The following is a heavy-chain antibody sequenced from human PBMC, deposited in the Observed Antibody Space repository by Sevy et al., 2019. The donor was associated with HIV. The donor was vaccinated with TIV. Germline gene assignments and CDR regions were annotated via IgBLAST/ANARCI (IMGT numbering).Heavy chain of an antibody. J-gene: IGHJ4*02. V-gene: IGHV3-74*01. CDR3: ASSKGDYYYGSGSLHADY. Sequence: GGSLRLSCAASGFTFSSYWMHWVRQAPGKGLVWVSRINSDGSNTSYADSVKGRFTISRDNAKNTLYLQMNSRRAEDTAVSYCASSKGDYYYGSGSLHADYWGQGTLVTVSS. CDR2: INSDGSNT. CDR1: GFTFSSYW. D-gene: IGHD3-10*01.